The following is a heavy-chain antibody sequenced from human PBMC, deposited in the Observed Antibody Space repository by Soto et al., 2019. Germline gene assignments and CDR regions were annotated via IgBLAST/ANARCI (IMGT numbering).Heavy chain of an antibody. Sequence: QVQLQQWGAGLLKPSETLSLTCAVFGGSVNSGNYYWSWIRQPPGQGLEWIGEMSHSGGTHFNPPHVCRVTISVVSSKTQFYLKMISVYGSDSYLYYCARVEWGTATTLVAAFDIWGPGTMVTVSS. V-gene: IGHV4-34*01. CDR3: ARVEWGTATTLVAAFDI. CDR2: MSHSGGT. D-gene: IGHD1-26*01. CDR1: GGSVNSGNYY. J-gene: IGHJ3*02.